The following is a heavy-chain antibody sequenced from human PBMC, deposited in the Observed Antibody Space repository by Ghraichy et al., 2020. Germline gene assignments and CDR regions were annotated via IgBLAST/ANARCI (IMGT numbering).Heavy chain of an antibody. D-gene: IGHD3-10*01. V-gene: IGHV3-30*18. Sequence: GGSLRLSCAASGFTFSSYGMHWVRQAPGKGLEWVAVISYDGSNKYYADSVKGRFTISRDNSKNTLYLQMNSLRAEDTAVYYCAKEVWGEPSFFDYWGQGTLVTVSS. J-gene: IGHJ4*02. CDR1: GFTFSSYG. CDR3: AKEVWGEPSFFDY. CDR2: ISYDGSNK.